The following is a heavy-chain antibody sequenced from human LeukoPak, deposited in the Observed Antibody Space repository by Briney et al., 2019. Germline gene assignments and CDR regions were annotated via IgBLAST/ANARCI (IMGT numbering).Heavy chain of an antibody. J-gene: IGHJ3*02. CDR3: ATHFAGGGGCFDI. Sequence: NPSETLSLTCTVSGGSISSYYWSWIRQPPGKGLEWIGYLYYTGDTNCNPSLKSRVTMSLDTSKNQFSLQLTSVTAADTAVYYCATHFAGGGGCFDIWGQGTMVTVSS. V-gene: IGHV4-59*08. CDR1: GGSISSYY. CDR2: LYYTGDT. D-gene: IGHD2-15*01.